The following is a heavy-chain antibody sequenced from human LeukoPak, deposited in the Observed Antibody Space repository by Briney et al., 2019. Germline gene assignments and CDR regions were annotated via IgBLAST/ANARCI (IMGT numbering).Heavy chain of an antibody. CDR1: GGSFSGYY. Sequence: SETLSLTCAVYGGSFSGYYWSWIRQPPGKGLEWIGEINHSGSTNYNPSLKSRVTMSVDTSKNQFSLKLSSVTAADTAVYYCARERGELLSGGSFDYWGQGTLVTVSS. CDR2: INHSGST. V-gene: IGHV4-34*01. D-gene: IGHD1-26*01. CDR3: ARERGELLSGGSFDY. J-gene: IGHJ4*02.